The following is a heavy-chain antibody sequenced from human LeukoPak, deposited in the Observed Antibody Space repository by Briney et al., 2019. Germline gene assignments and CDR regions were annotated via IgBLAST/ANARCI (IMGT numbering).Heavy chain of an antibody. CDR1: GGSFTVYY. CDR3: ASLAAAGTGNWFYP. V-gene: IGHV4-34*01. J-gene: IGHJ5*02. CDR2: INHSGST. D-gene: IGHD6-13*01. Sequence: PSETLSLTCAVYGGSFTVYYWSWIRQSPGKGLEWIGEINHSGSTNYNPSLKSRVTISVDTSKNQFSLKLSSVTAADTAVYYCASLAAAGTGNWFYPWGQGTLVTVSS.